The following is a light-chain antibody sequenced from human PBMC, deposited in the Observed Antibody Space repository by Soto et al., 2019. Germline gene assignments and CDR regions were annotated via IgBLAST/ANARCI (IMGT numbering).Light chain of an antibody. CDR3: QQSYTSPHT. V-gene: IGKV1-39*01. J-gene: IGKJ2*01. Sequence: DIQMTQSPSSLSASVGDRVTITCRASQSISSYLNWYQQKPGKAPNLLIYAASSLQSGVPSRFSGSGSGTDFTLTTSSLQPEDFATYYCQQSYTSPHTFGQGTKLEIK. CDR2: AAS. CDR1: QSISSY.